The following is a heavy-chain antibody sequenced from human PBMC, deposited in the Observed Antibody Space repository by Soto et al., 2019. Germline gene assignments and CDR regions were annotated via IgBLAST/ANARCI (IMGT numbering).Heavy chain of an antibody. CDR2: IRSSSATK. CDR3: AKNSGYDYAIWTYYFDY. J-gene: IGHJ4*02. CDR1: GFPFSNYS. Sequence: PGGSLRLSCGASGFPFSNYSMNWVRQAPGKGLEWVSYIRSSSATKYYADAVKGRFTISRDNSKNTLYLQMNSLRAEDTAVYYCAKNSGYDYAIWTYYFDYWGQGTLVTVS. V-gene: IGHV3-48*01. D-gene: IGHD5-12*01.